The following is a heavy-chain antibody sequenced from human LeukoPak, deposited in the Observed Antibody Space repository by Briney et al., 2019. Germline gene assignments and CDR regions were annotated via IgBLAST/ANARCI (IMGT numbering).Heavy chain of an antibody. CDR2: ISWNSGSI. D-gene: IGHD4-17*01. Sequence: GGSLRLSCVASGFIVSSNYMSWVRQAPGKGLEWVSGISWNSGSIGYADSVKGRFTISRDNAKNSLYLQMNSLRAEDTALYYCAKDMTDYGDYSFDYWGQGTLVTVSS. V-gene: IGHV3-9*01. CDR1: GFIVSSNY. J-gene: IGHJ4*02. CDR3: AKDMTDYGDYSFDY.